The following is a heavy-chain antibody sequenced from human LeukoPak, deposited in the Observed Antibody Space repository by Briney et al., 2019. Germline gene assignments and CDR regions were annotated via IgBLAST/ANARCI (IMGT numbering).Heavy chain of an antibody. CDR3: ARLPLGFNGRGYYPGRGYGGVYFDY. D-gene: IGHD5-12*01. Sequence: EASVKVSCKASGYTFTSYYMHWVRQAPGQGLEWMGIINPSGGSTSYAQKFQGRVTMTRDTSTSTVYMELSSLRSEDTAVYYCARLPLGFNGRGYYPGRGYGGVYFDYWGQGTLVTVSS. V-gene: IGHV1-46*01. CDR1: GYTFTSYY. J-gene: IGHJ4*02. CDR2: INPSGGST.